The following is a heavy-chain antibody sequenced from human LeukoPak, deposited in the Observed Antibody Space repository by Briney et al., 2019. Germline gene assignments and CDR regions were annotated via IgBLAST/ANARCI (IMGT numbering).Heavy chain of an antibody. Sequence: ASVKVSCKASGYTFTGYYMHWVRQAPGQGLEWMGWINPNSGVTKYAQEFQGRVIMTRDTSSTTVYMDLYSLRSDDTAVYYCSRDRQGISAPHNWFDPWGQGTLVTVSS. CDR1: GYTFTGYY. D-gene: IGHD6-13*01. J-gene: IGHJ5*02. CDR3: SRDRQGISAPHNWFDP. CDR2: INPNSGVT. V-gene: IGHV1-2*02.